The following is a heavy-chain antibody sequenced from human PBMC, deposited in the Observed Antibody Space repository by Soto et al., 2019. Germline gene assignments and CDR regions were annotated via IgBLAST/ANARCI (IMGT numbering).Heavy chain of an antibody. CDR2: ISGSGGTT. Sequence: LRLSCVASGFTLENYAMSWVRQAPGKGLEWVSAISGSGGTTYYSDSVKGRFTISRDNSKNTVYLQMNDLRVEDAAEYFCAKDSWAIFGVPAGEYYAMDVWGQGTTVTVSS. V-gene: IGHV3-23*01. J-gene: IGHJ6*02. D-gene: IGHD3-3*01. CDR1: GFTLENYA. CDR3: AKDSWAIFGVPAGEYYAMDV.